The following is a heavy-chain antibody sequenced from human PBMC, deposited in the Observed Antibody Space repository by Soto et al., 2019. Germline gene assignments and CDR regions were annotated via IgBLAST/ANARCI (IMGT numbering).Heavy chain of an antibody. D-gene: IGHD6-19*01. J-gene: IGHJ4*02. V-gene: IGHV3-23*01. Sequence: EVPLLESGGDLVQPGGSLRLACAASGFTFSSYAMTWVRQPPGKGLEWVSAISGSGGSTYYADSVKGRFTISRDNSKNTLYLQMNSLRVEDTAVYYCAKDQASSGWYGCSNYWGQGTLVTVSS. CDR1: GFTFSSYA. CDR2: ISGSGGST. CDR3: AKDQASSGWYGCSNY.